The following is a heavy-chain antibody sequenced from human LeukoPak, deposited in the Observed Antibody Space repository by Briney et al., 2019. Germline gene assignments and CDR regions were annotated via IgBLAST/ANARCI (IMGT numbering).Heavy chain of an antibody. D-gene: IGHD1-26*01. CDR3: VRYLGIYIVGNIDV. J-gene: IGHJ6*03. V-gene: IGHV4-61*02. Sequence: PSETLSLTCTVSGGSISSGSYYWIWIRQPAGKGLEWIGRIYTSGSTNYNPSIKSRVTISVDTSKNQFSLKPSSMSAADTAVYYCVRYLGIYIVGNIDVWGKGTTVTVSS. CDR1: GGSISSGSYY. CDR2: IYTSGST.